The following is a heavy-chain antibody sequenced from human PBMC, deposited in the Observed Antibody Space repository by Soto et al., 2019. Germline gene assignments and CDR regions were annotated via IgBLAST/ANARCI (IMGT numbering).Heavy chain of an antibody. D-gene: IGHD4-17*01. CDR3: AKDDLETTVTTPSY. Sequence: QVQLVESGGGVVQPGRSLRLSCAASGFTFSNYGMHWVRQAPGKGLEWVAVISYDGNDKYYADSVKGRFSISRDNFKNTLYLQMNSLRGEDTAVYYCAKDDLETTVTTPSYWGQGTVVTVSS. J-gene: IGHJ4*02. V-gene: IGHV3-30*18. CDR1: GFTFSNYG. CDR2: ISYDGNDK.